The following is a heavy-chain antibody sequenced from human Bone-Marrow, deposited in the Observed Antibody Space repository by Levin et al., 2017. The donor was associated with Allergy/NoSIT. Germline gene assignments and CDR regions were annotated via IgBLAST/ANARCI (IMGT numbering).Heavy chain of an antibody. D-gene: IGHD3-22*01. CDR2: IIPMFGTL. V-gene: IGHV1-69*13. CDR1: GGTFSTYA. J-gene: IGHJ4*02. Sequence: SVKVSCKASGGTFSTYAISWVRQAPGQGLEWMGGIIPMFGTLNYTQKFQGRVTITADESTNTAYMELSSLRSEDSAIYYCAIRYYDSSDSWGQGTLVTVSS. CDR3: AIRYYDSSDS.